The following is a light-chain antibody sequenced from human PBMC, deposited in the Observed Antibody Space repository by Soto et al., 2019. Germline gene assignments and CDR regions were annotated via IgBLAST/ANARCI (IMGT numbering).Light chain of an antibody. J-gene: IGKJ4*01. CDR3: QQYDNLLALT. CDR1: QDISKY. Sequence: DIQMTQSPSSLSASVGDRVTIACQASQDISKYLNWYQFRPGQAPKLLIYDASNLETGVPSRFRGSGSGTRFTLTITSLQPEDVATYYCQQYDNLLALTFGGGTKVQIK. CDR2: DAS. V-gene: IGKV1-33*01.